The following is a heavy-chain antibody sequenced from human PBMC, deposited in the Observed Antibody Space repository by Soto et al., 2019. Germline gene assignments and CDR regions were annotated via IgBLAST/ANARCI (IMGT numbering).Heavy chain of an antibody. CDR3: AKDLGAAAGTGLDV. Sequence: QVQLVESGGGVVQPGRSLRLSCAASGFTFSSYGMHWVRQAPGKGLEWVAVISYDGSNKYYADSVKGRFTISRDNSKNPLYLQMNSLRAEDTAVYYCAKDLGAAAGTGLDVWGQGTTVTVSS. CDR2: ISYDGSNK. CDR1: GFTFSSYG. J-gene: IGHJ6*02. D-gene: IGHD6-13*01. V-gene: IGHV3-30*18.